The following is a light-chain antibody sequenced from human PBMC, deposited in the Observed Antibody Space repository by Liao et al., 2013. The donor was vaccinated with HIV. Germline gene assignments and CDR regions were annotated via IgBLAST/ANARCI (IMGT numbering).Light chain of an antibody. V-gene: IGLV3-1*01. CDR3: QAWDSSTAVV. CDR2: QDS. J-gene: IGLJ2*01. Sequence: SYELTQPPSVSVSPGQTASITCSGDKLENKYACWYQQRPGQSPVLVIYQDSKRPSGIPERFSGSNSGNTATLTISGTQAMDEADYYCQAWDSSTAVVFGGGTKLTVL. CDR1: KLENKY.